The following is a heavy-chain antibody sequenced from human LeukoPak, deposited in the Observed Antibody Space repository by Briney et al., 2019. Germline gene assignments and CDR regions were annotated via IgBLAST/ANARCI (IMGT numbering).Heavy chain of an antibody. J-gene: IGHJ1*01. V-gene: IGHV3-30-3*01. CDR3: ARGGIGVAGTSAEYFQH. CDR2: ISYDGSNK. D-gene: IGHD6-19*01. Sequence: PGGSLRLSCAASGFTFSSYAMHWVRQAPGKGLEWVAVISYDGSNKYYADSVKGRFTISRDNSKNTLYLQMNSLRAEDTAVYYCARGGIGVAGTSAEYFQHWGQGTLVTVSS. CDR1: GFTFSSYA.